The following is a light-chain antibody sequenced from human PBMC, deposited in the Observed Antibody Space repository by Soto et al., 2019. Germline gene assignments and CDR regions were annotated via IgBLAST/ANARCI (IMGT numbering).Light chain of an antibody. V-gene: IGLV2-8*01. CDR1: KNDIGVYDF. CDR3: KSYAGSNTDV. CDR2: EVV. Sequence: QSALTQPPSASGSPGQSVTISCTGTKNDIGVYDFVSWYQHQPGKAPRLIIYEVVQRPSGVPDRFSGSKSGNTASLTVSGLQAEDEADYFCKSYAGSNTDVFGSGTKVTVL. J-gene: IGLJ1*01.